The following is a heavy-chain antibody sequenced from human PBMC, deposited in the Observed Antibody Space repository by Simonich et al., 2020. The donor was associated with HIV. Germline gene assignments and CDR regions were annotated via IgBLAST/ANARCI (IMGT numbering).Heavy chain of an antibody. V-gene: IGHV3-23*01. CDR2: SSGSGGST. CDR1: GFTFSSYA. Sequence: EVQLLESGGGLVQPGGSLRLSCAASGFTFSSYAMSWVRQAPGKGLEWCSASSGSGGSTYYADSVKGRVTISRDNSKNTLYLQMNSLRAEDTAVYYCAKDRYYNFWSGYYDYWGQGTLVTVSS. D-gene: IGHD3-3*01. J-gene: IGHJ4*02. CDR3: AKDRYYNFWSGYYDY.